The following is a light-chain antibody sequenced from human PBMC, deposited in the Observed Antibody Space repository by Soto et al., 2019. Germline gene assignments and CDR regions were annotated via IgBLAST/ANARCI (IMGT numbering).Light chain of an antibody. CDR3: QQYGSSPTT. J-gene: IGKJ1*01. CDR2: GAS. Sequence: EIVMTQSPATLSVSPGERATLSCRASQSVSSSYLAWYQQKPGQAPRRLIFGASIRATGIPDRFSGSGSGTDFTLTISRLEPEDFAVYYCQQYGSSPTTFGQGTKVDIK. CDR1: QSVSSSY. V-gene: IGKV3-20*01.